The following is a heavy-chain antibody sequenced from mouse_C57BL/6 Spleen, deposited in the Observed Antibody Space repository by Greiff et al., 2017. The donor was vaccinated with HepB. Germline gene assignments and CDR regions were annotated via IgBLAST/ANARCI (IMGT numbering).Heavy chain of an antibody. CDR1: GYSFTGYY. J-gene: IGHJ2*01. CDR2: INPSTGGT. Sequence: VQLKESGPELVKPGASVKISCKASGYSFTGYYMNWVKQSPEKSLEWIGEINPSTGGTTYNQKFKAKATLTVDKSSSTAYMQLKSLTSEDSAVYYCARPLLGYWGQGTTLTVSS. V-gene: IGHV1-42*01. D-gene: IGHD3-1*01. CDR3: ARPLLGY.